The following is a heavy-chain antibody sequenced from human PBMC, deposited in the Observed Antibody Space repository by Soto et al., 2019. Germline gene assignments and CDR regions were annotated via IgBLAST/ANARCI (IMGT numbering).Heavy chain of an antibody. CDR3: ARDAYSYGSVAYYGMDV. V-gene: IGHV4-31*03. Sequence: SETLSLTCTVSGGSISSGGYYWSWIRQHPGKGLEWIGYIYYSGSTYYNPSLKSRVTISVDTSKNQFSLKLSSVTAADTAVYYCARDAYSYGSVAYYGMDVWGQGTTVTVSS. CDR2: IYYSGST. CDR1: GGSISSGGYY. J-gene: IGHJ6*02. D-gene: IGHD5-18*01.